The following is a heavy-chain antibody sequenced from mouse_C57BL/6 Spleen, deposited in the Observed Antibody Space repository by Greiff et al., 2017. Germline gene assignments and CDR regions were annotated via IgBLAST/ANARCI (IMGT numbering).Heavy chain of an antibody. CDR3: AREYYGSGSPNWYFDV. V-gene: IGHV1-9*01. D-gene: IGHD1-1*01. Sequence: VQGVESGAELMKPGASVKLSCKATGYSFTGYWIEWVKLRPGHVLAWIGEILPGSGSTNYNEKFKGKATFTADPSSNTAYIQLRSLTTEDSAIYYCAREYYGSGSPNWYFDVWGTGTTVTVAS. CDR1: GYSFTGYW. CDR2: ILPGSGST. J-gene: IGHJ1*03.